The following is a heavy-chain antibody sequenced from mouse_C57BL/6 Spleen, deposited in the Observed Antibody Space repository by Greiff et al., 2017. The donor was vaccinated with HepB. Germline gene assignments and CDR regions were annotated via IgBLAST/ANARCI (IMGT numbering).Heavy chain of an antibody. Sequence: QVQLQQPGAELVRPGTSVKLSCKASGYTFTSYWMHWVKQRPGQGLEWIGEIDPSDSYTNYNQKFKGKSTLTVDKSSSTAYMQLSSLTSEDSAVYYCARDGGKSFDYWGQGTTLTVSS. CDR1: GYTFTSYW. J-gene: IGHJ2*01. D-gene: IGHD2-1*01. V-gene: IGHV1-69*01. CDR3: ARDGGKSFDY. CDR2: IDPSDSYT.